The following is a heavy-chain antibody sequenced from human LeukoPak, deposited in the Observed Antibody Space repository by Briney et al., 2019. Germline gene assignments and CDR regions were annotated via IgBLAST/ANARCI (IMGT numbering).Heavy chain of an antibody. J-gene: IGHJ4*02. V-gene: IGHV3-30*18. CDR3: AKAWYSGEVGPFDY. Sequence: GGSLRLSCAASGFTFSSYGMHWVRQAPGKGLEWVAVISYDGSNKYYADSVKGRFTISRDTSKNTLYLQMNSLRAEDTAVYYCAKAWYSGEVGPFDYWGQGSLVTVSS. CDR1: GFTFSSYG. D-gene: IGHD1-26*01. CDR2: ISYDGSNK.